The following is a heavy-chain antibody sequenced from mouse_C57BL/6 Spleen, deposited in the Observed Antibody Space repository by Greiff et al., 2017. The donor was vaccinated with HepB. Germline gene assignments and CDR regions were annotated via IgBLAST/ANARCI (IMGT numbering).Heavy chain of an antibody. V-gene: IGHV3-6*01. CDR1: GYSITSGYY. D-gene: IGHD2-1*01. CDR3: ARDRNGNYEFAY. CDR2: ISYDGSN. Sequence: EVQLQESGPGLVKPSQSLSLTCSVTGYSITSGYYWNWIRQFPGNKLEWMGYISYDGSNNYNPSLKNRISITRDTSKNQFFLKLNSVTTEDTATYYCARDRNGNYEFAYWGQGTLVTVSA. J-gene: IGHJ3*01.